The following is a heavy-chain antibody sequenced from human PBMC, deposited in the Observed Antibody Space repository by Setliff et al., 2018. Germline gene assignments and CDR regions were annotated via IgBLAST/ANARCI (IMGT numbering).Heavy chain of an antibody. CDR3: ARSYHLVLTNWFDA. Sequence: PSETLSLTCAVYGGSFSGYYWSWIRQPPGKGLEWIGEINHSGSTNYNPSLKSRVTISVDTSKNQFSLKLTSVTAADTAVYYCARSYHLVLTNWFDAWGQGIRVTVSS. CDR1: GGSFSGYY. V-gene: IGHV4-34*01. J-gene: IGHJ5*02. CDR2: INHSGST. D-gene: IGHD1-26*01.